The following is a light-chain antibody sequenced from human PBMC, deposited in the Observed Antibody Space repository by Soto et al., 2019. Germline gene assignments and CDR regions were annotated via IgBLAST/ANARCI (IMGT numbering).Light chain of an antibody. V-gene: IGKV3D-20*02. CDR3: HQRSNWPLT. Sequence: EIVLPQSPGTLSLSPGERSTLSCRASQSVSSSYLAWYQQKPGQAPRLLIYGASSRATGISDRFSGSGSGTDFTLTISRLEPEDFAVYYCHQRSNWPLTVGQGNKVDIK. CDR2: GAS. CDR1: QSVSSSY. J-gene: IGKJ1*01.